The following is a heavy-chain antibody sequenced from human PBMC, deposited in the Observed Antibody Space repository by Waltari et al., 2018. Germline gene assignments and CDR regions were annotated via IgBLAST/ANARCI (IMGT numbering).Heavy chain of an antibody. V-gene: IGHV1-8*03. CDR2: MNLNSGNT. CDR3: ARGRYYYGSGSYDY. J-gene: IGHJ4*02. CDR1: GYTFTSYD. Sequence: QVQLVQSGAEVKKPGASVKVSCKASGYTFTSYDINWLRQATGQGLEWMGWMNLNSGNTGYAQKFKGRVTITRNTSISTAYMELSSLRSEDTAVYYCARGRYYYGSGSYDYWGQGTLVTVSS. D-gene: IGHD3-10*01.